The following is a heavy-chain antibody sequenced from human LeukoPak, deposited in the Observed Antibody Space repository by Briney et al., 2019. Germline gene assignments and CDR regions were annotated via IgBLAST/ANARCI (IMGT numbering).Heavy chain of an antibody. J-gene: IGHJ4*02. V-gene: IGHV3-33*01. D-gene: IGHD6-13*01. CDR2: IWYDGSNK. CDR1: GFTYSNYG. CDR3: ARDLTQLALFDY. Sequence: GRSLRLSCAASGFTYSNYGMHWVRQAPGKGLEWVAVIWYDGSNKYYADSVKGRFTLSRDNSKNTLFLQMNSLRPEDTAVYFCARDLTQLALFDYWGQGTLVTVSS.